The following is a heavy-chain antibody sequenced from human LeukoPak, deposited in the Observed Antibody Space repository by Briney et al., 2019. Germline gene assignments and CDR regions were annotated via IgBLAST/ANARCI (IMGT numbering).Heavy chain of an antibody. J-gene: IGHJ4*02. CDR3: ARALVAATSVPGY. V-gene: IGHV4-34*01. Sequence: SETLSLTCAVYSGSFSGYYWSWIRQPPGKGLEWIGEINHSGSTNYNPSLKSRVTISVDTSKNQFSLKLSSVTAADTAVYYCARALVAATSVPGYWGQGTLVTVSS. D-gene: IGHD2-15*01. CDR1: SGSFSGYY. CDR2: INHSGST.